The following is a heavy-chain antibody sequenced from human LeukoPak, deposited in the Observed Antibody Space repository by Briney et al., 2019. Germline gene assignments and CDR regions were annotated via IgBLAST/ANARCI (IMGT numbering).Heavy chain of an antibody. CDR2: MNPNSGNT. Sequence: GASVKVSCKASGYTFTSFDINWVRQATGQGLEWMGWMNPNSGNTGYAQKFQDRVTMTRNTSINTAYMELSSLRSEDTAVYYCTRGLGYCSGGSCYDRFDPWGQGTLVTVSS. J-gene: IGHJ5*02. CDR3: TRGLGYCSGGSCYDRFDP. D-gene: IGHD2-15*01. CDR1: GYTFTSFD. V-gene: IGHV1-8*01.